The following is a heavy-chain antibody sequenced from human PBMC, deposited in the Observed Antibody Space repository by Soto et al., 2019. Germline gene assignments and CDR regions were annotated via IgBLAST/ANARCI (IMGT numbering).Heavy chain of an antibody. CDR3: AIDSSRKQLVGGHPGSYYMDV. D-gene: IGHD6-13*01. CDR2: INPSGGST. Sequence: GASVKVPCKASGYTFTSYYMHWVRQAPGQGLEWMGIINPSGGSTSYAQKFQGRVTMTRDTSTSTVYMELSSLRSEDTAVYYCAIDSSRKQLVGGHPGSYYMDVWGKGTTVTVSS. CDR1: GYTFTSYY. V-gene: IGHV1-46*03. J-gene: IGHJ6*03.